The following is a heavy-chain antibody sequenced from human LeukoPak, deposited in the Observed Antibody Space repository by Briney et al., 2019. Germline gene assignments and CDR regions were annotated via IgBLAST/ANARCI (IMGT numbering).Heavy chain of an antibody. CDR3: ARDPKDDTSGYYYFDN. CDR1: GYTFTRYY. D-gene: IGHD3-22*01. V-gene: IGHV1-46*01. J-gene: IGHJ4*02. CDR2: INPSGGST. Sequence: ASVKVSCKASGYTFTRYYMHWMRQAPGQGLEWMGVINPSGGSTSCAQKFQGRLTMTRDMSTSTVYMELSSLRSEDTAVYFCARDPKDDTSGYYYFDNWGQGTLVTVSS.